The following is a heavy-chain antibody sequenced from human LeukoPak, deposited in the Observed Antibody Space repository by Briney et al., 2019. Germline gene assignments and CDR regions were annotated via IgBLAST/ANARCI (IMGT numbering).Heavy chain of an antibody. Sequence: SETLSLTCTVSGGSISSYYWSWIRQPAGKGLEWIGRIYTSGSTNYNPSLKSRVTMSVDTSKNQFSLKLSSVTAADTAVYYCARGAYYGGNLYYFDYWGQGTRVTVSS. V-gene: IGHV4-4*07. D-gene: IGHD4-23*01. CDR1: GGSISSYY. CDR3: ARGAYYGGNLYYFDY. CDR2: IYTSGST. J-gene: IGHJ4*02.